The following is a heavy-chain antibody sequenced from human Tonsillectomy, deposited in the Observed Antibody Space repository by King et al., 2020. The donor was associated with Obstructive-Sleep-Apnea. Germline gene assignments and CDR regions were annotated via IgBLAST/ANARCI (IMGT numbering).Heavy chain of an antibody. D-gene: IGHD2-15*01. J-gene: IGHJ4*02. Sequence: VQLVESGGGLVQPGGSLRLSCAASGFTFSSYWMSWVRQAPGKGLEWVANIKQDGSETYYVDSVKGRFTISRDNAKNSLYLHMNSLRAEDTAVYYCARVSPKYCSGGSCQNDYWGQGTLVTVSS. CDR2: IKQDGSET. CDR3: ARVSPKYCSGGSCQNDY. CDR1: GFTFSSYW. V-gene: IGHV3-7*03.